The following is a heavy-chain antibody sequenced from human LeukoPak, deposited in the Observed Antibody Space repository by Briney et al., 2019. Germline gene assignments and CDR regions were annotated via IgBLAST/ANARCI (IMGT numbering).Heavy chain of an antibody. CDR1: GFTFSSYG. CDR3: AKGMDSSSSGSFDY. J-gene: IGHJ4*02. CDR2: IRYDGSNK. V-gene: IGHV3-30*02. Sequence: GGSLRLSCAASGFTFSSYGMHWVRQAPGKGLEWVAFIRYDGSNKYYADSVKGRFTISRDNSKNTLYLQMNSLRAEDTAVYYCAKGMDSSSSGSFDYWGQGTLVTVSS. D-gene: IGHD6-6*01.